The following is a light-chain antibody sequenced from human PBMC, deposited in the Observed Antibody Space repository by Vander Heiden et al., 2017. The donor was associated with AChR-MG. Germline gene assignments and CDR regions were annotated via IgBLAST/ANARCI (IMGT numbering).Light chain of an antibody. CDR3: QQCDTAPDT. CDR1: QTITNY. CDR2: GAS. J-gene: IGKJ4*01. Sequence: DIQMTQSPSSLSASVGDRVTITCRASQTITNYLNWYQQKPGKAPKLLIYGASSLQSGVPSRFSGSGSGTDFSLTINCLQPEDFATYYCQQCDTAPDTFGGGTKVEIK. V-gene: IGKV1-39*01.